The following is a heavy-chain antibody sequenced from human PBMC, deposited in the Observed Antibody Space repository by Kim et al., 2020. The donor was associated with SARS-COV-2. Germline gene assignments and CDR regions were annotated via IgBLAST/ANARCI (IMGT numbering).Heavy chain of an antibody. V-gene: IGHV4-59*01. Sequence: SETLSLTCTVSGGPISSYYWNWIRQSPGKGLEWIGYVFYTGSTSYNPSLKSRVTIDIDTSENHFSLERKSVTAADWAVYYCARAPRGWEWLAFEYWGQGAPVAVSS. J-gene: IGHJ4*02. CDR2: VFYTGST. CDR1: GGPISSYY. CDR3: ARAPRGWEWLAFEY. D-gene: IGHD6-19*01.